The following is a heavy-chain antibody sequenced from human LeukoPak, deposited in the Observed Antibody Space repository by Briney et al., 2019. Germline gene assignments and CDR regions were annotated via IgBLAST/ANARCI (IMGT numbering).Heavy chain of an antibody. CDR1: GYTFTSYA. CDR3: ARDPSWIQLWLGRGWFDP. D-gene: IGHD5-18*01. Sequence: GSVKVSCKASGYTFTSYAMNWVRQAPGQGLEWMGWTNTNTGNPTYAQGFTGRFVFSLDTSVSTAYLQISSLKAEDTAVYYCARDPSWIQLWLGRGWFDPWGQGTLVTVSS. J-gene: IGHJ5*02. CDR2: TNTNTGNP. V-gene: IGHV7-4-1*02.